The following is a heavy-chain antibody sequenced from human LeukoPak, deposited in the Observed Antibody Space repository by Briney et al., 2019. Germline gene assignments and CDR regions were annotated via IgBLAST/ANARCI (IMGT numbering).Heavy chain of an antibody. V-gene: IGHV4-39*01. CDR2: VYYSGST. D-gene: IGHD3-10*02. CDR1: GVSIRGGSNYY. J-gene: IGHJ5*02. Sequence: SDTLSLTCAVSGVSIRGGSNYYWGWLRPSPGEGLEWIGSVYYSGSTYYDPSLKSRVTMSMDTPKNPFSLKLSSVTAADTAVYYCARHGRKSYVSWFDPWGQGYLVSVSS. CDR3: ARHGRKSYVSWFDP.